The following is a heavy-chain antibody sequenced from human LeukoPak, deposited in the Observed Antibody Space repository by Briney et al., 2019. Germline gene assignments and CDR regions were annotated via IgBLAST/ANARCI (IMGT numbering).Heavy chain of an antibody. Sequence: TSETLSLTCAVSGYSIRSGYHGSWIRQPPGKGLEWIGSIYQSGSTYYNPSLKSRVTISVDTSKNQFSLNLSSVTAADSAVYYCARRDFDSSGYLSFYFDYWGQGTLVTVSS. CDR2: IYQSGST. CDR3: ARRDFDSSGYLSFYFDY. CDR1: GYSIRSGYH. J-gene: IGHJ4*02. V-gene: IGHV4-38-2*01. D-gene: IGHD3-22*01.